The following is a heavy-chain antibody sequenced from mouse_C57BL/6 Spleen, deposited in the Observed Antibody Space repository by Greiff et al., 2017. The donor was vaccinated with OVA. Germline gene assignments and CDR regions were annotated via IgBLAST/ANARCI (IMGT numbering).Heavy chain of an antibody. Sequence: QVQLQQSGPGLVQPSQSLSITCTVSGFSLTSYGVHWVRQSPGKGLEWLGVIWSGGSTDYNAAFISRLSISKDNSKSQVFFKMNSLQADDTAIYYCARGFITTRAMDYWGQGTSVTVSS. CDR3: ARGFITTRAMDY. CDR1: GFSLTSYG. D-gene: IGHD1-1*01. V-gene: IGHV2-2*01. CDR2: IWSGGST. J-gene: IGHJ4*01.